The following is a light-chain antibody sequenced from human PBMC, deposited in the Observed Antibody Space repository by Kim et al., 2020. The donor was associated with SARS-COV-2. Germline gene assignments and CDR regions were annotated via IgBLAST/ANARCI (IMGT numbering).Light chain of an antibody. J-gene: IGLJ3*02. CDR1: GIRTYY. CDR2: GKN. Sequence: SSELPQDPVVSVALGQTVRITCQGDGIRTYYASWYQQKPGQAPLTVIYGKNNRPSGIPDRFSASTSGDTASLTIAGAQAEDEADYYCNSRDSSGNHLLFGGGTKLTVL. V-gene: IGLV3-19*01. CDR3: NSRDSSGNHLL.